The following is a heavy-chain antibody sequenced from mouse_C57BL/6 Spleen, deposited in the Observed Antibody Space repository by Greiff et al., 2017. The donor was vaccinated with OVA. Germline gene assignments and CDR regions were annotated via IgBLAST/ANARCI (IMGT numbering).Heavy chain of an antibody. D-gene: IGHD2-4*01. J-gene: IGHJ3*01. CDR3: AIGGNYDYDAFAY. CDR1: GYTFTSYT. CDR2: INPSSGYT. Sequence: QVQLQQSGAELARPGASVKMSCKASGYTFTSYTMHWVKQRPGQGLEWIGYINPSSGYTKYNQQFKDKATLNADKSSSTAYMKLSSLTSEYSAVYYCAIGGNYDYDAFAYWGQGTLVTVSA. V-gene: IGHV1-4*01.